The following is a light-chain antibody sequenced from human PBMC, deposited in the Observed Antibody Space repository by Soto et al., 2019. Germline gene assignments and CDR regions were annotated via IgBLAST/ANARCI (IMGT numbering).Light chain of an antibody. CDR2: GAS. CDR1: QSLSSY. Sequence: EIVMTQSPATLSVSPGERATLSCRASQSLSSYLAWYQQKPGQAPRVLIYGASTRATGSPARFSGSGSGTEFTLTISSLQSEDFVVYFCQQYDIWPWTFGQGTKVDIK. J-gene: IGKJ1*01. CDR3: QQYDIWPWT. V-gene: IGKV3-15*01.